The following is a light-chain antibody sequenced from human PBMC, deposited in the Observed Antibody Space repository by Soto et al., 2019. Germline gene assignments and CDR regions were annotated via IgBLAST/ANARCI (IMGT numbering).Light chain of an antibody. CDR2: SNN. CDR3: AAWDDTLNGVL. Sequence: QSVLTQPPSASETPGQRVTISCSGSNSNIGSNAVNWYQQLPGTAPKLLIYSNNQRPSGVPDRFSGSKSGTSASLAISGLQSEDEAAYYCAAWDDTLNGVLFGGGTKLTVL. J-gene: IGLJ2*01. CDR1: NSNIGSNA. V-gene: IGLV1-44*01.